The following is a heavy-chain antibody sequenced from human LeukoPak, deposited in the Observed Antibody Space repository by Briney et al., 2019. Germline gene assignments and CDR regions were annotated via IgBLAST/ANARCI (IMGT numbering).Heavy chain of an antibody. D-gene: IGHD3-16*01. CDR3: AGGLGRYYFDY. Sequence: WGSLRLSCTVSGFTVSSNSMSWVRQVPGKGLEWVSFIYSDNTHYSDSVKGRFTISRDNSKNTLYLQMNSLRAEDTAVYYCAGGLGRYYFDYWGQGTLVTVSS. V-gene: IGHV3-53*01. CDR1: GFTVSSNS. J-gene: IGHJ4*02. CDR2: IYSDNT.